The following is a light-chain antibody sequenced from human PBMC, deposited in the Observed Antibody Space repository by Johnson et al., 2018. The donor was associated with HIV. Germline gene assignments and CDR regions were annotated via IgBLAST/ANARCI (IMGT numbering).Light chain of an antibody. CDR3: GTWDSSLGAYV. V-gene: IGLV1-51*01. J-gene: IGLJ1*01. Sequence: QSVLTQPPSVSAAPGQKVTISCSGSSSNIGNNYVSWYQQLPGTAPKLLIYDNNKRPSGIPDRFSGSKSGTSATLGITGLQTGDEADYYCGTWDSSLGAYVLGTGTKVTVL. CDR1: SSNIGNNY. CDR2: DNN.